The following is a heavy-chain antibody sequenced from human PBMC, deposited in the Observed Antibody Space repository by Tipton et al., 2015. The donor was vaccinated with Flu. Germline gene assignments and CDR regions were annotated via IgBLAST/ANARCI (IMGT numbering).Heavy chain of an antibody. D-gene: IGHD6-19*01. CDR2: IYTSGST. J-gene: IGHJ3*01. Sequence: TLSLTCTVSGCSISSSSYYWTWIRQPAGKGLAWIGQIYTSGSTKYNPSLKSRVTMSVDLFKNQISLRLSSVTAADTAVYYCARERRGGWPFYDAFDFWGQGTTVTVSS. V-gene: IGHV4-61*09. CDR3: ARERRGGWPFYDAFDF. CDR1: GCSISSSSYY.